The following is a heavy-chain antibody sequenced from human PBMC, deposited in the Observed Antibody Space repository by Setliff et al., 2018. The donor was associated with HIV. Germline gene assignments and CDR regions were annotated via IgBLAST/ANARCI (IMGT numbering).Heavy chain of an antibody. J-gene: IGHJ4*02. Sequence: GSLRLSCAASEFTFSPYGMNWVRQAPGKGLEWVSSISSSSSYIYYADSVKGRFTISRDNAKKSLYLQMNSLRPEDTAVYYCAKVPPDRSGYSIFDYWGQGTLVTVSS. CDR1: EFTFSPYG. CDR3: AKVPPDRSGYSIFDY. V-gene: IGHV3-21*04. CDR2: ISSSSSYI. D-gene: IGHD3-22*01.